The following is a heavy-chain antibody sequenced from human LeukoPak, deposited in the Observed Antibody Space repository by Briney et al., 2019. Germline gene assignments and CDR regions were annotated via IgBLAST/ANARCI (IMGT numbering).Heavy chain of an antibody. Sequence: GGSLRLPCAASGFTFSDAWLSWVRQAPGKGLEWVGRIKSSADGGATDYAAPVKGRFTVSRDDSKDALYLQMNSLKTEDTAVYYCSLRYCSGTSCPGYWGQGTLVTVSS. J-gene: IGHJ4*02. CDR3: SLRYCSGTSCPGY. V-gene: IGHV3-15*01. D-gene: IGHD2-8*02. CDR2: IKSSADGGAT. CDR1: GFTFSDAW.